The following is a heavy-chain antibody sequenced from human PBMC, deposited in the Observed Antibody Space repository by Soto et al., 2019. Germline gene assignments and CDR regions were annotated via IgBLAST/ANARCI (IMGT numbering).Heavy chain of an antibody. V-gene: IGHV4-61*01. CDR2: IYYSGST. CDR3: ARGYGRNFDY. D-gene: IGHD5-18*01. Sequence: SETLSLTCTVSGGSVSSGSHYWSWIRQPPGKGLEWIGYIYYSGSTNYNPSLKSRVTISVDTSKNQFSLKLSSVTAADTAVYYCARGYGRNFDYWGQGTLVTVSS. J-gene: IGHJ4*02. CDR1: GGSVSSGSHY.